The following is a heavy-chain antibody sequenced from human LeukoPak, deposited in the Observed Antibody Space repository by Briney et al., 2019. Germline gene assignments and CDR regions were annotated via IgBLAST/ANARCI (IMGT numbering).Heavy chain of an antibody. CDR2: ISYDESNK. D-gene: IGHD2-15*01. J-gene: IGHJ4*02. Sequence: PGGSLRLSCVASGFSFSSYAMYWVRQAPGKGLEWVAVISYDESNKYYADSVKGRFTISRDNSKNTLYLQMNSLRAEDTAAYYCAKFAQRYCSGGSCHPFDYWGQGTLVTVSS. CDR3: AKFAQRYCSGGSCHPFDY. V-gene: IGHV3-30*04. CDR1: GFSFSSYA.